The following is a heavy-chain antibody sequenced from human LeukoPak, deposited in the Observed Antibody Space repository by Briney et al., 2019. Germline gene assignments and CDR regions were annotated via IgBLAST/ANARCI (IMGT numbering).Heavy chain of an antibody. CDR1: GFTFDDYG. CDR3: AREDPYSSGWSFDY. CDR2: INWNGGST. V-gene: IGHV3-20*04. D-gene: IGHD6-19*01. Sequence: GGSLRLSCAASGFTFDDYGMSWVRQAPGKGLEWVSGINWNGGSTGYADSVKGRFTISRDNAKNSLYLQMNSLRDEDTAVYYCAREDPYSSGWSFDYWGQGTLVTVSS. J-gene: IGHJ4*02.